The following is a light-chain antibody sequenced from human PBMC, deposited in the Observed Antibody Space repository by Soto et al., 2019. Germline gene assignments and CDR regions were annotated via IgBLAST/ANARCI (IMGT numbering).Light chain of an antibody. J-gene: IGKJ1*01. Sequence: IQMTPSPSTLSGSVGDRVTITGRASQTISSWLAWYQQKPGKAPKLLIYKASTLKSGVPSRFSGSGSGTEFTLTISSLQPDDFATYYCQHYNSYSEAFGQGTKVDI. V-gene: IGKV1-5*03. CDR3: QHYNSYSEA. CDR1: QTISSW. CDR2: KAS.